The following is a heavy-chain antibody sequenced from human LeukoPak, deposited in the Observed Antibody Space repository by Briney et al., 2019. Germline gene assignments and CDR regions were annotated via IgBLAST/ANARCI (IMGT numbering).Heavy chain of an antibody. J-gene: IGHJ4*02. CDR2: MNPNSGNT. CDR1: GYTFTSYD. Sequence: ASVKVSCKASGYTFTSYDINWVRQATGQGLEWMGWMNPNSGNTGYAQKFQGRVTMTRDMSTSTVYMELSSLRSEDTDVYYWARGPRGLRRDYWGQGTLVTVSS. CDR3: ARGPRGLRRDY. D-gene: IGHD4-17*01. V-gene: IGHV1-8*01.